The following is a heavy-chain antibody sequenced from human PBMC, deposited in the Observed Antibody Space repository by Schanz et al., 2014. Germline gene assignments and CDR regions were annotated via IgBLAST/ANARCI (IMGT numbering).Heavy chain of an antibody. CDR2: INPAGTFT. CDR3: TRGSGSRSYGWYYDS. Sequence: EVQLVESGGDFVKPGGSLRLSCAASGFTFSSYWMHWVRQAPGKGLVWVSRINPAGTFTNYADSVKGRFTVSRDNAKNTLYLQMNSVRAEDSAVYYCTRGSGSRSYGWYYDSWGQGTLVTVSS. J-gene: IGHJ4*02. V-gene: IGHV3-74*01. D-gene: IGHD3-10*01. CDR1: GFTFSSYW.